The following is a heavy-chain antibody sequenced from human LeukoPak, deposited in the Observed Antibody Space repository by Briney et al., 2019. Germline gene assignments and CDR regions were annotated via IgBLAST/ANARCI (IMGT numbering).Heavy chain of an antibody. J-gene: IGHJ4*02. Sequence: GASVKVSCKASGGTFSSHAISWVRQAPGQGLEWMGGIIPIFGTANYAQKFQGRVTITTDESTSTAYMELSSLRSEDTAVYYCARSLSGYSFDYWGQGTLVTVSS. CDR2: IIPIFGTA. D-gene: IGHD3-22*01. CDR1: GGTFSSHA. CDR3: ARSLSGYSFDY. V-gene: IGHV1-69*05.